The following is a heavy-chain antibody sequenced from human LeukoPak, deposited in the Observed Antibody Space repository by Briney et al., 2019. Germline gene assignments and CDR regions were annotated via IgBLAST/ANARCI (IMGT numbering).Heavy chain of an antibody. CDR1: GGTFSTYA. J-gene: IGHJ4*02. V-gene: IGHV1-69*05. CDR2: IIPIFGTA. D-gene: IGHD3-16*01. Sequence: SVKVSCKASGGTFSTYAISWVRQAPGQGLEWVGGIIPIFGTANYTQKFQGRITFTTDESTSTSYMELSSLRSEDTAVYFCAKGGVSIPIWPPHLDDWGQGTLVTVSS. CDR3: AKGGVSIPIWPPHLDD.